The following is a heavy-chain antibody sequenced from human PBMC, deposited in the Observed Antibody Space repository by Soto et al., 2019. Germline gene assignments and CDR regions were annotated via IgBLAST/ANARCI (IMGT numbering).Heavy chain of an antibody. Sequence: VQLVESGGGWVKPGGSLGLSGAASGFTFTNAWITWVRQGQGKGLEWVGRIKSKSDGGTIDYAAPVKGRFTISRDDSKNTLYLQMNSLKTEDTAVYYCTTGPNLRPLAAFDIWGQGTVVTVSS. CDR1: GFTFTNAW. CDR2: IKSKSDGGTI. CDR3: TTGPNLRPLAAFDI. J-gene: IGHJ3*02. V-gene: IGHV3-15*01.